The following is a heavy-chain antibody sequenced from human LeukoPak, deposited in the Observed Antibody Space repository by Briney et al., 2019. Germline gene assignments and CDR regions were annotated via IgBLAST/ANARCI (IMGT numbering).Heavy chain of an antibody. V-gene: IGHV3-74*01. D-gene: IGHD6-19*01. Sequence: AGGSLRLSCEASGFKFDEYVMHWVRQAPGKGLVWVSHINSDGSSTSYADSVKGRFTISRDNAKNTLYLQMNSLRDEDTAVYYCARGDSSGPDYYYYMDVWGKGTTVTISS. CDR2: INSDGSST. CDR3: ARGDSSGPDYYYYMDV. J-gene: IGHJ6*03. CDR1: GFKFDEYV.